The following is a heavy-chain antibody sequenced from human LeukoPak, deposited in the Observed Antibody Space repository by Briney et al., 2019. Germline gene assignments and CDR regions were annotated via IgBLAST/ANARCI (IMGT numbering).Heavy chain of an antibody. CDR2: IRYDGNNK. V-gene: IGHV3-30*02. CDR1: GFAFSSSG. J-gene: IGHJ4*02. CDR3: AKMSGPFDY. Sequence: GGSLRLSCAASGFAFSSSGMHWVRQAPGKGLEWVAFIRYDGNNKYYADSVKGRFTISRDNSKNTLYLQTNSLRAEDTALYYCAKMSGPFDYWGQGTLVTVSS. D-gene: IGHD2-8*02.